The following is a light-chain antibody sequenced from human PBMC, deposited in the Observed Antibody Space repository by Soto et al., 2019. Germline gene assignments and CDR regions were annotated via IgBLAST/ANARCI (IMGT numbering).Light chain of an antibody. Sequence: DIQMTQSPSTLSASVGDRVTITCRASQSISNWLAWYQQKPGKAPKVLIYKASNLESGVPSRFSGSGSGTEFTLTISSLQPDDFATYYCQQNDIPPITFGQGTRLEIK. CDR2: KAS. V-gene: IGKV1-5*03. CDR1: QSISNW. J-gene: IGKJ5*01. CDR3: QQNDIPPIT.